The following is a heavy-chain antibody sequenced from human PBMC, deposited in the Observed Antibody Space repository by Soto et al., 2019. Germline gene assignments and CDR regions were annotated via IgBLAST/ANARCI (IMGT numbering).Heavy chain of an antibody. CDR3: AKLGYSSSWYAPFDP. D-gene: IGHD6-13*01. Sequence: QVQLVESGGGVVQPGRSLRLSCAASGFTFSSYGLHWVRQAPGKGLEWVAVISYDGTNKYYADSVKGRFTISRDNSKNTFFLQMTSLRAEDSAVYYCAKLGYSSSWYAPFDPWGQGTLVTVSS. CDR1: GFTFSSYG. J-gene: IGHJ5*02. CDR2: ISYDGTNK. V-gene: IGHV3-30*18.